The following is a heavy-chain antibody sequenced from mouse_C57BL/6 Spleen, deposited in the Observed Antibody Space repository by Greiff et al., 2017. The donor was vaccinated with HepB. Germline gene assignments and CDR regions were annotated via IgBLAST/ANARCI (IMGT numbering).Heavy chain of an antibody. V-gene: IGHV1-53*01. Sequence: VQLQQPGTELVKPGASVKLSCKASGYTFTSYWMHWVKQRPGQGLEWIGNINPSNGGTNYNEKFKSKATLTVDKSSSTAYMQLSSLTSEDSAVYYCAREGAYYSNWFAYWGQGTLVTVSA. D-gene: IGHD2-5*01. CDR2: INPSNGGT. CDR3: AREGAYYSNWFAY. J-gene: IGHJ3*01. CDR1: GYTFTSYW.